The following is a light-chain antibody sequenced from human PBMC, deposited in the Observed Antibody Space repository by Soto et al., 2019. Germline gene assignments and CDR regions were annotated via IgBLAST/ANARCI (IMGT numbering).Light chain of an antibody. CDR3: SSYTSSSTPYV. J-gene: IGLJ1*01. CDR2: DVT. Sequence: VSAYPGQSITISCTGSSSDIGAYDYVSWYQQRPVKAPKLMIFDVTNRPSGVSDRFSGSKSGNTASLTISGLQTEDEADYYCSSYTSSSTPYVFGTGTKLTVL. CDR1: SSDIGAYDY. V-gene: IGLV2-14*04.